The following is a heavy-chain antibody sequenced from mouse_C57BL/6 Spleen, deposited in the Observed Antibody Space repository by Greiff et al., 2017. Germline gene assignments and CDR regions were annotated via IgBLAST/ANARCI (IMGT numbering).Heavy chain of an antibody. CDR3: ARLDYGSSYDGWYFDV. V-gene: IGHV5-17*01. D-gene: IGHD1-1*01. CDR2: ISSGSSTI. CDR1: GFTFSDYG. Sequence: EVQRVESGGGLVKPGGSLKLSCAASGFTFSDYGMHWVRQAPEKGLEWVAYISSGSSTIYYADTVKGRFTISRDNAKHTLFLQMTRLRSEDTAMYYCARLDYGSSYDGWYFDVWGTGTTGTVSS. J-gene: IGHJ1*03.